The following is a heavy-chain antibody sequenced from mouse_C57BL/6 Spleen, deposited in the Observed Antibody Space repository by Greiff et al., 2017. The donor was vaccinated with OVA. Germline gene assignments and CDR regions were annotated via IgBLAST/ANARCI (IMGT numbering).Heavy chain of an antibody. CDR3: ARFHLYDGYYGAMDY. J-gene: IGHJ4*01. CDR1: GYTFTDHT. D-gene: IGHD2-3*01. Sequence: VQLQESDAELVKPGASVKISCKVSGYTFTDHTIHWMKQRPEQGLEWIGYIYPRDGSTKYNEKFKGKATLTADKSSSTAYMQLNSLTSEDSAVYFCARFHLYDGYYGAMDYWGQGTSVTVSS. V-gene: IGHV1-78*01. CDR2: IYPRDGST.